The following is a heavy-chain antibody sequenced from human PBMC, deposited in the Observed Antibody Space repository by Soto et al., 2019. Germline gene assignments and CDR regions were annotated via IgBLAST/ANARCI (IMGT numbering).Heavy chain of an antibody. J-gene: IGHJ4*02. CDR3: ARESSFSGWFEF. D-gene: IGHD6-19*01. CDR1: GGSIRGYF. Sequence: SETLSLTCTVSGGSIRGYFWTWIRQTPGRGLEWIGYISNSGSTNYNPSLKSRVTISVDTSENQFSLKLNSVTAADTAVYFCARESSFSGWFEFWGQGTLVTVSS. CDR2: ISNSGST. V-gene: IGHV4-59*01.